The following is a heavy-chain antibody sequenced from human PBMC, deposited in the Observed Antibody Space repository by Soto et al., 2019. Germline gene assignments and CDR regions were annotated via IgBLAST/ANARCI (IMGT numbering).Heavy chain of an antibody. D-gene: IGHD3-9*01. J-gene: IGHJ4*02. Sequence: GGSLRLSCAGSGFTPTTTPLSWVRQTPGKGLEWVTTISGTASRTYYADSVKGRFFISRDNSKNTVTLQMNNLTVDDTAVYYCETSFRYFDNWSQGTRVTVSS. CDR1: GFTPTTTP. CDR2: ISGTASRT. CDR3: ETSFRYFDN. V-gene: IGHV3-23*01.